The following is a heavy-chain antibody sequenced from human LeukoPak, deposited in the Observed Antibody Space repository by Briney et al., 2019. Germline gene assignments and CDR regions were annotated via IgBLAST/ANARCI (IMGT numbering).Heavy chain of an antibody. CDR3: ARVATGSYHFDY. CDR2: IKTDGSII. CDR1: GFTFSTYW. Sequence: GGSQRLSCAASGFTFSTYWMHCVRQAPGKGLVWISRIKTDGSIISYADSVRDRFTISRGNAKNTLYLQMNSLRVEDTAVYYCARVATGSYHFDYWGQGTLVTVSS. V-gene: IGHV3-74*01. J-gene: IGHJ4*02. D-gene: IGHD1-26*01.